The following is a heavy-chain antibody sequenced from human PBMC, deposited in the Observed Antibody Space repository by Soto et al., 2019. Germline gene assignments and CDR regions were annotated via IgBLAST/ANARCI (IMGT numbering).Heavy chain of an antibody. CDR3: AKDRGITMVVVTVLLDF. Sequence: GGSLRLSCAASGFTFTDYYMSWIRQAPGKGLEWVSYITSIGGYTDYADSVKGRFTISRDNAKNSLYLQMNSLRDEDTAVYYCAKDRGITMVVVTVLLDFWGQGTLVTVSS. V-gene: IGHV3-11*05. J-gene: IGHJ4*02. D-gene: IGHD3-22*01. CDR2: ITSIGGYT. CDR1: GFTFTDYY.